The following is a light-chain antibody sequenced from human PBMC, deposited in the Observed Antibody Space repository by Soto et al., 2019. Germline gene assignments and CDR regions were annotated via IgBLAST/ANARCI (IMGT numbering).Light chain of an antibody. CDR2: GAS. CDR3: QQYGSSRRT. V-gene: IGKV3-20*01. Sequence: EIVVTQSPATLSVSPGERATLSCRASQSVSSSYLAWYQQKPGQAPRLLIYGASSRATGIPDRFSGSGSGTDFTLTISRLEPEDFAVYYCQQYGSSRRTFGQGTKVDIK. J-gene: IGKJ1*01. CDR1: QSVSSSY.